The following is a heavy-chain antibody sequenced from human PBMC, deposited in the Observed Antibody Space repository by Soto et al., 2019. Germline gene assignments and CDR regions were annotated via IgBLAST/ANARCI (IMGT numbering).Heavy chain of an antibody. Sequence: PSETLSLTCTVSGGSISSYYWSWIRQPPGKGLEWIGYIYYSGSTNYNPSLKSRVTISVDTSKNQFSLKLSSVTTADTAVYYCARGYSGSYHNGDAFDIWGQGTMVTV. V-gene: IGHV4-59*01. CDR3: ARGYSGSYHNGDAFDI. D-gene: IGHD1-26*01. CDR2: IYYSGST. J-gene: IGHJ3*02. CDR1: GGSISSYY.